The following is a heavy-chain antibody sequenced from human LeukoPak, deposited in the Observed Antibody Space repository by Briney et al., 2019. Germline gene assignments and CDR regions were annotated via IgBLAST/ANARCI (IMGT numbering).Heavy chain of an antibody. D-gene: IGHD4-23*01. J-gene: IGHJ4*02. V-gene: IGHV3-30*04. CDR1: GFTFSSYV. CDR3: ARDLSDYGGNSGSDY. Sequence: GGSLRLSCAASGFTFSSYVMHWVRQAPGKGLEWVAVISYDGSNKYYADSVKGRFTISRDNSKNTLYLQMNSLRAEDTAVYYCARDLSDYGGNSGSDYWGQGTLVTVSS. CDR2: ISYDGSNK.